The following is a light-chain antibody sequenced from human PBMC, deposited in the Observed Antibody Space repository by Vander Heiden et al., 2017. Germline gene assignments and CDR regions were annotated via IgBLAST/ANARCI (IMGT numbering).Light chain of an antibody. V-gene: IGLV2-8*01. CDR1: SSDVGAYNY. CDR3: SSYAGRYSWV. J-gene: IGLJ3*02. CDR2: EVN. Sequence: QSALPQPPSASGSPGQSITISCTGTSSDVGAYNYVSWYQQHPGKAPKLVIYEVNKRPSGVPHRFSGSKSGNAASLTVSGLQAEDEADFYCSSYAGRYSWVFGGGTKLTVL.